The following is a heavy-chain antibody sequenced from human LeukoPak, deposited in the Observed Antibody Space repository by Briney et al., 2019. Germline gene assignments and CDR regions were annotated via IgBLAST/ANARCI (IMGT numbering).Heavy chain of an antibody. CDR2: IYTSGST. CDR3: ARRWEDSSGYYFDY. D-gene: IGHD3-22*01. V-gene: IGHV4-4*09. CDR1: GGSISSYY. J-gene: IGHJ4*02. Sequence: SETLSLTCTVSGGSISSYYWSWIRQPPGKGLEWIGYIYTSGSTNYNPSLKSRVTISVDTPKNQFSLKLSSVTAADTAVYYCARRWEDSSGYYFDYWGQETLVTVSS.